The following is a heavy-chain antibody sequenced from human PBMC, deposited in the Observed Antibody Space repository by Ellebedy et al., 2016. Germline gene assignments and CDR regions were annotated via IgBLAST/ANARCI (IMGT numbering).Heavy chain of an antibody. CDR3: GREGDFGGNF. Sequence: SETLSLPCNVPGYSITPAYYWGWIRQPPGKGLEWIGNLFHTGTTYYNPSLKSRVALSVDTSKNQFSLTMTSVTAADTAIYYCGREGDFGGNFWGPGILVTVSP. V-gene: IGHV4-38-2*02. CDR1: GYSITPAYY. J-gene: IGHJ4*02. D-gene: IGHD4-23*01. CDR2: LFHTGTT.